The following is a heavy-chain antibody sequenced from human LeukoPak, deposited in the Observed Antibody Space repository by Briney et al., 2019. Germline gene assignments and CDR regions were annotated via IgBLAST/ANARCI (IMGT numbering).Heavy chain of an antibody. Sequence: PGGSLRLSCATSGFTFSNAWMNWVRQAPGKGLEWVGRIRSNSDGGTIDYAAHVKGRFTLSRDDSKTTLYLQMNSLQTEDTAVYYCATDFYDSTWGQGTLVTVSS. CDR3: ATDFYDST. CDR1: GFTFSNAW. D-gene: IGHD3-22*01. CDR2: IRSNSDGGTI. V-gene: IGHV3-15*07. J-gene: IGHJ5*02.